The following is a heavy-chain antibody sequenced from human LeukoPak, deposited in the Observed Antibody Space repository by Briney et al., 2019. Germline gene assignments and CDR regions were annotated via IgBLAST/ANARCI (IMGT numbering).Heavy chain of an antibody. CDR1: GGPFSGYY. D-gene: IGHD3-10*01. CDR3: TRGPRFGYPGY. CDR2: IIQSGNT. V-gene: IGHV4-34*01. J-gene: IGHJ4*02. Sequence: SETLSLTCAVYGGPFSGYYWNWIRQPPGKGLEWIGEIIQSGNTYYNPSLKSRVTVSLDTSKNQSSLKLTSVTAADTAVYYCTRGPRFGYPGYWGQGTLVTVSS.